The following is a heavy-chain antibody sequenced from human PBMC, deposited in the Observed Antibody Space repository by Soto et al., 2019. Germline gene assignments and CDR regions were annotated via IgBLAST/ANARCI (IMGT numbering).Heavy chain of an antibody. CDR3: ARGRIPITIFGVVIGVNWFDP. Sequence: SETLSLTCAVYGGSFSGYYWSWIRQPPGKGLEWIGEINHSGSTNYNPSLKSRVTISVDTSKNQFSLKLSSVTAADTAVYYCARGRIPITIFGVVIGVNWFDPWGQGTLVTVSS. CDR2: INHSGST. CDR1: GGSFSGYY. V-gene: IGHV4-34*01. J-gene: IGHJ5*02. D-gene: IGHD3-3*01.